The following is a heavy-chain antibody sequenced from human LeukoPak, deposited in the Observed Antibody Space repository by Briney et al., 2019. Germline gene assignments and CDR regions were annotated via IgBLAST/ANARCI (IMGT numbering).Heavy chain of an antibody. V-gene: IGHV3-30*03. Sequence: GGSLRLSCAASGFTFNTYGMHWVRQAPGKGLEWVAVISYDESHQYYADSVKGRFTISRDNSKNTLYLQMNSLRAEDTAVYYCAGDCSSTSCRSHAFDIWGQGTMVTVSS. D-gene: IGHD2-2*01. CDR1: GFTFNTYG. CDR3: AGDCSSTSCRSHAFDI. CDR2: ISYDESHQ. J-gene: IGHJ3*02.